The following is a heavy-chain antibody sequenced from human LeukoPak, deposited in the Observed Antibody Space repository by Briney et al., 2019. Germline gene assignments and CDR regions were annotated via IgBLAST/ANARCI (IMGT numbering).Heavy chain of an antibody. CDR2: IKNRANSYTT. J-gene: IGHJ4*02. CDR1: GFTFSDHY. Sequence: GGSLRLSCAASGFTFSDHYMDWVRQAPGKGLEWVGRIKNRANSYTTEYAASVTGRFTISRDDSKNSLYLQMNSLKTEDTAVYYCARGYGDYERFFDYWGQGTLVTVSS. CDR3: ARGYGDYERFFDY. D-gene: IGHD4-17*01. V-gene: IGHV3-72*01.